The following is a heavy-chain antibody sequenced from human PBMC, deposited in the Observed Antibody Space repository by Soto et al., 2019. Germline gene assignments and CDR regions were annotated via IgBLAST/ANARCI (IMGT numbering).Heavy chain of an antibody. Sequence: QVQLVQSGAEVKKPGSSVKVSCKASGGTFSSYAISWVRQAPGQGLEWMGGIIPIFGTANYAQKFQGRVTITADESTSTAYMELSSLRSEDTAVYYCARGGRGRGYCSGGSCSYYYYYYGMDVWGQGTTVTVSS. D-gene: IGHD2-15*01. V-gene: IGHV1-69*01. CDR2: IIPIFGTA. CDR1: GGTFSSYA. J-gene: IGHJ6*02. CDR3: ARGGRGRGYCSGGSCSYYYYYYGMDV.